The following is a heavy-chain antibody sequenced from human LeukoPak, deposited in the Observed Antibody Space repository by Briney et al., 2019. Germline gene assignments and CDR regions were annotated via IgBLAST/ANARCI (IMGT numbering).Heavy chain of an antibody. CDR3: ARDLPAAITYVAFDI. Sequence: PSAKLSCKASGGTFSSYAISCVRQAPGQGHEWMGGIIPIFGTANYAQKFQGRVTITTDESTSTAYMELSSLRSEDTVVYYCARDLPAAITYVAFDIWGQGTMVTVSS. V-gene: IGHV1-69*05. CDR1: GGTFSSYA. J-gene: IGHJ3*02. D-gene: IGHD2-2*01. CDR2: IIPIFGTA.